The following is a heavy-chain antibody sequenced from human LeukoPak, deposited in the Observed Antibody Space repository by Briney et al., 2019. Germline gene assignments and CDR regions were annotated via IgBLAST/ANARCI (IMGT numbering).Heavy chain of an antibody. D-gene: IGHD6-13*01. V-gene: IGHV1-69*05. CDR1: GGTFSNYA. Sequence: SVKVSCKTSGGTFSNYAISWVRQAPGQGLEWVGGIIPILGTSNSAEKFQGRLTVTTDEFTGTAYMELSTLRSEDTAVYYCATDLADATYGFDIWGQGTMVTVSS. J-gene: IGHJ3*02. CDR3: ATDLADATYGFDI. CDR2: IIPILGTS.